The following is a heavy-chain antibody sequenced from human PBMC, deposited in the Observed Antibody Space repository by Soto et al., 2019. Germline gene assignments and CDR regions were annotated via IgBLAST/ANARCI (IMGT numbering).Heavy chain of an antibody. CDR1: GFTFSSYG. V-gene: IGHV3-33*01. Sequence: PGGSLRLSCAASGFTFSSYGMHWVRQAPGKGLEWVAVIWYDGSNKCYADYVKGRFTISRDNSKNTLYLQMNSLRAEDTAVYYCARDLLRGPRKKSFDYWGQGTLVTVSS. CDR2: IWYDGSNK. D-gene: IGHD3-10*01. CDR3: ARDLLRGPRKKSFDY. J-gene: IGHJ4*02.